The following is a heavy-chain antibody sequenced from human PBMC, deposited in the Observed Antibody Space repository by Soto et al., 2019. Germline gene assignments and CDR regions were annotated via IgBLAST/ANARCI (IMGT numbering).Heavy chain of an antibody. V-gene: IGHV3-33*01. Sequence: QVQLVESGGGVVQPGGSLRLSCAASGFTFSNYGMHWVRQAPGKGLEWVAVIWYDGNNKYYADSVKGRFTISRDNSNNTLYVQVTSLRAENTGVYYCARGLHALFDYWGQGPLVTVSS. CDR3: ARGLHALFDY. CDR1: GFTFSNYG. CDR2: IWYDGNNK. J-gene: IGHJ4*02. D-gene: IGHD2-2*01.